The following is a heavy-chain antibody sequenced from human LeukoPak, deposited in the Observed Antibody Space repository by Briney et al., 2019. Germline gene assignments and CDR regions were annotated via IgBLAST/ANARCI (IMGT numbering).Heavy chain of an antibody. J-gene: IGHJ6*02. CDR3: ARVQLPPTYYYGMDV. CDR1: GFTFSSYG. CDR2: IWYDGSNK. D-gene: IGHD2-2*01. V-gene: IGHV3-33*01. Sequence: GGSLRLSCAASGFTFSSYGMHWVRQAPGKGLEWVAVIWYDGSNKYYADSVKGRFTISRDNSKNTLYLQMNSLRAEDTAVYYCARVQLPPTYYYGMDVWGQGTTVTVSS.